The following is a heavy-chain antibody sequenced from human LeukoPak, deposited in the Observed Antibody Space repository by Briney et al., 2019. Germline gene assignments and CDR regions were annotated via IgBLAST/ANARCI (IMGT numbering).Heavy chain of an antibody. CDR3: ARDPIYSGYDYVRHYGMDV. J-gene: IGHJ6*02. CDR1: GYTFTSNG. Sequence: DSVKVSCKASGYTFTSNGISWERQAPGQGLEWMGWISAYNGNTNYAQKLQGRVTMTTDTSTSTAYMELRSLRSDDTAVYYCARDPIYSGYDYVRHYGMDVWGQGTTVTVSS. CDR2: ISAYNGNT. D-gene: IGHD5-12*01. V-gene: IGHV1-18*01.